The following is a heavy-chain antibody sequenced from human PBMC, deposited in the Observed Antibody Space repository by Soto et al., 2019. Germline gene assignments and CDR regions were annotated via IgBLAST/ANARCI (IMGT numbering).Heavy chain of an antibody. CDR1: GGTFNNHA. V-gene: IGHV1-69*12. CDR2: ITPIFGPA. D-gene: IGHD2-15*01. Sequence: QVQLVQSGAEVKKPGSSVKVSCKASGGTFNNHAISWVRQAPGQGLEWMGGITPIFGPANHAQKFQGRVTITADEFTSTANREKTDXRSEDTAIYYCARETSERYCSGGTCYSAGGVWFDPWGQGTLVTVSS. J-gene: IGHJ5*02. CDR3: ARETSERYCSGGTCYSAGGVWFDP.